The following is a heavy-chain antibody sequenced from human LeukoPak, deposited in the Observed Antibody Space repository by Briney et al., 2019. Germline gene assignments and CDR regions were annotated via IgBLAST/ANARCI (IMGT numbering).Heavy chain of an antibody. D-gene: IGHD3-9*01. Sequence: ASVKVSCKASGHTFTGYYMHWVRQAPGQGLEWMGWINPNSGGTNYAQKFQGRVTMTRDTSISTAYMELSRLRSDDTAVYYCASRSTDFYDILTGLPTGYWGQGTLVTVSS. V-gene: IGHV1-2*02. J-gene: IGHJ4*02. CDR3: ASRSTDFYDILTGLPTGY. CDR2: INPNSGGT. CDR1: GHTFTGYY.